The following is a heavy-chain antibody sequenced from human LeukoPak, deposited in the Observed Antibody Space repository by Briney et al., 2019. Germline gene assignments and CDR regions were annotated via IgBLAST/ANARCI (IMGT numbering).Heavy chain of an antibody. V-gene: IGHV4-31*03. D-gene: IGHD3-10*01. CDR3: ARQLTDAFDI. Sequence: SETLSLTCTVSGGSISSGGYYWSWIRQHPGKGLEWIGYIYYSGSTYYNPSLKSRVTISVDTSKNQFSLKLSSVTTADTAVYYCARQLTDAFDIWGQGTMVTVSS. CDR2: IYYSGST. CDR1: GGSISSGGYY. J-gene: IGHJ3*02.